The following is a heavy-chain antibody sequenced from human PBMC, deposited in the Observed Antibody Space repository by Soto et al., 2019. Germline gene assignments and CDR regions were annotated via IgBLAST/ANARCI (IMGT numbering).Heavy chain of an antibody. V-gene: IGHV3-15*01. Sequence: EVQLVESGGGLVKPGGSLRLSYAASGFPFSKAWMSWVRQVPGKGLEWVGRIKSKADGGTTDYAAPVKGRFTISSDDSSNTLYLQMNSLKTEDTAVYYCTKVLGYCSGGNCFTFDYWGQGAVVTVSS. CDR2: IKSKADGGTT. CDR3: TKVLGYCSGGNCFTFDY. J-gene: IGHJ4*02. CDR1: GFPFSKAW. D-gene: IGHD2-15*01.